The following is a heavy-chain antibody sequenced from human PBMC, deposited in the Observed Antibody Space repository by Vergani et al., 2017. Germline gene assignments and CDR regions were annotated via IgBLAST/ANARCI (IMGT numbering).Heavy chain of an antibody. V-gene: IGHV4-4*09. CDR2: IYTSGST. CDR3: ARRTAFDYVIDY. J-gene: IGHJ4*02. CDR1: GGSISSYY. Sequence: QVQLQESGPGLVKPSETLSLTCTVSGGSISSYYWSWIRQPPGKGLEWIGYIYTSGSTNYNPSLKSRVTISVDTSKNQFSLKLSSATAADTAVYYCARRTAFDYVIDYWGQGTLVTVSS. D-gene: IGHD3-9*01.